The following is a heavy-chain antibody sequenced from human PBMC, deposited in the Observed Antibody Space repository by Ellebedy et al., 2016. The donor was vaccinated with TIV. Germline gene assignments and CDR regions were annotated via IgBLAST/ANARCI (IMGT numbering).Heavy chain of an antibody. Sequence: GGSLRLSXAASGFTLSSYSINWVRQAPGKGLEWVAVISYDESLKYYADSVKGRFTISRDNFKDAVYLQMNSVTVDDAAVYYCAKDNYHGSGNYHARVDHDAFDLWGQGTEVIVSS. CDR2: ISYDESLK. CDR3: AKDNYHGSGNYHARVDHDAFDL. D-gene: IGHD3-10*01. J-gene: IGHJ3*01. V-gene: IGHV3-30*18. CDR1: GFTLSSYS.